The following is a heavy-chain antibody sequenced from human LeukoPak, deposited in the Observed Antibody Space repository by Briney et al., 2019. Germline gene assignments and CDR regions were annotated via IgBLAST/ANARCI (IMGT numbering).Heavy chain of an antibody. J-gene: IGHJ5*02. Sequence: ASVKVSCKASGYTFTSYDINWVRQATGQGLEWMGWMNPNSGNTGYAQKFQGRVTITRNTSISTAYMELSSLRSEDTAVYYCARRSNPGPVVPAANSRDWFDPWGQGTLVTVSS. CDR2: MNPNSGNT. CDR1: GYTFTSYD. CDR3: ARRSNPGPVVPAANSRDWFDP. D-gene: IGHD2-2*01. V-gene: IGHV1-8*03.